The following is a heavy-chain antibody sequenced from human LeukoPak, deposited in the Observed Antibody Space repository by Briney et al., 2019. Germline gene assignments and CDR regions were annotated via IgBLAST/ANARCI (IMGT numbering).Heavy chain of an antibody. J-gene: IGHJ6*02. CDR2: IIPIFGTA. CDR1: GGTFSSYA. Sequence: ASVTVSCTASGGTFSSYAISWVRQAPGQGLEWMGGIIPIFGTANYAQKFQGRVTITADESTSTAYMELSSLRSEDTAVYYCARFDIVVVPANHYYGMDVWGQGTTVTVSS. D-gene: IGHD2-2*01. CDR3: ARFDIVVVPANHYYGMDV. V-gene: IGHV1-69*13.